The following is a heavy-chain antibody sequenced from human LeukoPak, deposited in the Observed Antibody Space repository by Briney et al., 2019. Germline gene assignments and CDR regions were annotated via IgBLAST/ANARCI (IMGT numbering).Heavy chain of an antibody. J-gene: IGHJ4*02. CDR1: GYSFTSYW. V-gene: IGHV5-51*01. D-gene: IGHD3-22*01. Sequence: GESLKISRKGSGYSFTSYWIGWVRQMPGKGLEWMGIIYPGDSDTSYSPSFQGQVTISADKSISTAYLQWSSLKASDTAMYYCARLKFYDTSGYYYYFDYWGQGTLVTVSS. CDR2: IYPGDSDT. CDR3: ARLKFYDTSGYYYYFDY.